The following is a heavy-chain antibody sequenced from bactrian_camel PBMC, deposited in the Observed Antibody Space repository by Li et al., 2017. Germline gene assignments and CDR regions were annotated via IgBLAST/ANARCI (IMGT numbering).Heavy chain of an antibody. CDR1: RMTYC. D-gene: IGHD5*01. CDR3: AAQAYGGRWGTTYNY. J-gene: IGHJ4*01. Sequence: HVQLVESGGGSARAGGSLRLSCAISRMTYCTAWFCQPPGKEREAVAAIRTTGGIATYYSDAVRGRFTISRDNAKSTISLQMTSLQPEDTAMYYCAAQAYGGRWGTTYNYWGQGTQVTV. V-gene: IGHV3S63*01. CDR2: IRTTGGIAT.